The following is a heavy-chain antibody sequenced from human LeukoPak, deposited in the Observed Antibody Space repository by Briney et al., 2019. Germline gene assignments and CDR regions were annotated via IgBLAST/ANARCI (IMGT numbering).Heavy chain of an antibody. V-gene: IGHV3-30*18. CDR1: GFTFSSYG. Sequence: GGSLRLPCAASGFTFSSYGMHWVRQAPGKGLEWVAVISYDGSNKYYADSVKGRFTISRDNSKNTLYLQMNSLRAEDTAVYYCAKGADWFDPWGQGTLVTVSS. CDR2: ISYDGSNK. CDR3: AKGADWFDP. J-gene: IGHJ5*02.